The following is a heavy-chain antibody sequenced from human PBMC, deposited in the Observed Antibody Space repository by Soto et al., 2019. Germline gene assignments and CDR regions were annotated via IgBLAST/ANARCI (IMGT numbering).Heavy chain of an antibody. J-gene: IGHJ3*02. D-gene: IGHD2-2*01. CDR3: ARGECSSNYCFTRWALDI. Sequence: SETLSLTCAVSGGSFSAYHWTWIRQTPGKGLEWIGEISPSGSTNYKPSLKSRVTISADPSKKQFSLNLTSMTAADSGVYYCARGECSSNYCFTRWALDIWGQGTVVT. V-gene: IGHV4-34*01. CDR1: GGSFSAYH. CDR2: ISPSGST.